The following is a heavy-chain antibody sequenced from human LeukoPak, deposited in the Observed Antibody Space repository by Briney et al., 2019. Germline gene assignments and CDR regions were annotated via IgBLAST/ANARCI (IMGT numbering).Heavy chain of an antibody. D-gene: IGHD2-15*01. CDR2: LYYRGST. CDR1: GGSISSTSYY. J-gene: IGHJ4*02. CDR3: ARRSGSCIGNTCYPFDY. Sequence: SETLSLTCTVSGGSISSTSYYWGWIRQSPGKGLGWIGNLYYRGSTYYNPSLKSRVTISVDASKNQFSLILSSVTAADTAVYYCARRSGSCIGNTCYPFDYWGQGTLVAVSS. V-gene: IGHV4-39*01.